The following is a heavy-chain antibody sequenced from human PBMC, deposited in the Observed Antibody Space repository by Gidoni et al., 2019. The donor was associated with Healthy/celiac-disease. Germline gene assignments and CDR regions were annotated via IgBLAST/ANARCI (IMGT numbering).Heavy chain of an antibody. Sequence: QFTLKESGPTLVKRPQSLTLTCTFSGFSLSTSGVGVGWIRQPPGNALEWLALIYWDDDKRYSPSLKSRLTITKDTSKNQVVLTMTNMDPVDTATYYCAHSSYYYDSSGLITAAFDIWGQGTMVTVSS. D-gene: IGHD3-22*01. CDR2: IYWDDDK. J-gene: IGHJ3*02. CDR3: AHSSYYYDSSGLITAAFDI. V-gene: IGHV2-5*02. CDR1: GFSLSTSGVG.